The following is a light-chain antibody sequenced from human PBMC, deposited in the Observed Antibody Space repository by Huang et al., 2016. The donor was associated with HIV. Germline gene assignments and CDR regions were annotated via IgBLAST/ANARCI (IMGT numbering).Light chain of an antibody. CDR2: DAS. Sequence: DIQMTQSPSSLSASVGDRVTITCQASQDITNYLNWYQQKPGKAPKLLIYDASNLETGGPSRFSGSGSWTDFTLTIRSLQPEDIATYYCQQYDNVPYTFGQGTKLEIK. CDR3: QQYDNVPYT. V-gene: IGKV1-33*01. J-gene: IGKJ2*01. CDR1: QDITNY.